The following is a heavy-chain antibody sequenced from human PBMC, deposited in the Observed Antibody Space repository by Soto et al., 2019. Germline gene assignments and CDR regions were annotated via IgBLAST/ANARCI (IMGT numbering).Heavy chain of an antibody. Sequence: QVQLQQWGAGLLKPSETLSLTCAVYGGSFGGYYWSWIRQPSGKGLEWIGEINHSGSTNYNPSLKSXVTXSXVTSKNQFSLKLNSVTAADTAVYYCARRVVPAAIGYWGQGMLVTVSS. CDR3: ARRVVPAAIGY. CDR1: GGSFGGYY. J-gene: IGHJ4*02. D-gene: IGHD2-2*01. V-gene: IGHV4-34*01. CDR2: INHSGST.